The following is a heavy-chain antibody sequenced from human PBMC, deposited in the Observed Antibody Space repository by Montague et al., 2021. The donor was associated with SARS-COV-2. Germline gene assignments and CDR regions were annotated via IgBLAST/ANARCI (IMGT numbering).Heavy chain of an antibody. CDR3: ATRVKWNGVFDY. J-gene: IGHJ4*02. D-gene: IGHD1-26*01. CDR1: GFTFSNFE. Sequence: SLRLSCAASGFTFSNFEMNWVRQAPGKGLEWVSHISVSGNTIYYADSLRGRFTISRDNGKSSVYLQMNNLRGEDTAVYYCATRVKWNGVFDYWGQGTLVTVSS. V-gene: IGHV3-48*03. CDR2: ISVSGNTI.